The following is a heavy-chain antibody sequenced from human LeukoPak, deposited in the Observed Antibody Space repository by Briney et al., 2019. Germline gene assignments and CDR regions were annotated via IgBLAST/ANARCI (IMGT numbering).Heavy chain of an antibody. CDR3: AAWGLHNY. J-gene: IGHJ4*02. D-gene: IGHD7-27*01. Sequence: GGSLRLSCAAPGFAFRDYWMNWVRQAPGKGLEWVANINLGGSVILYVDSVKGRFTASRDNAENSVSLQMNSLRAEDTAVYYCAAWGLHNYWGQGTLVTVSS. CDR2: INLGGSVI. V-gene: IGHV3-7*01. CDR1: GFAFRDYW.